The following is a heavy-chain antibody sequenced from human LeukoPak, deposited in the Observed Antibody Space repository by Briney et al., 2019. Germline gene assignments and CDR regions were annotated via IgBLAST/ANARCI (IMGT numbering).Heavy chain of an antibody. CDR1: GDSVASNNGA. CDR2: TYYRSKWYN. D-gene: IGHD6-19*01. CDR3: ARDLGTSGWYTFDY. Sequence: SQTLSLTCAISGDSVASNNGAWNWIRQSPSRGLEWLGRTYYRSKWYNDYAMPMKGRISINPDTSKNQFSLQVNSVTPDDTAIYYWARDLGTSGWYTFDYWGQGTLVTVSS. J-gene: IGHJ4*02. V-gene: IGHV6-1*01.